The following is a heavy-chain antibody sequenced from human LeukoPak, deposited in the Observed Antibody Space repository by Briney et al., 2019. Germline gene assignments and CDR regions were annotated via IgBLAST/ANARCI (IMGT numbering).Heavy chain of an antibody. CDR3: ARVTGSIDY. CDR2: MNPKSGNT. D-gene: IGHD2-21*02. V-gene: IGHV1-8*01. CDR1: GYTFTSYD. Sequence: ASVKVSCKASGYTFTSYDINWVRQATGQGLEWMGWMNPKSGNTGYAQRFQGRVTMTRNTAVSTAYMELSSLRSKDTAVYYCARVTGSIDYWGQGTLVTVSS. J-gene: IGHJ4*02.